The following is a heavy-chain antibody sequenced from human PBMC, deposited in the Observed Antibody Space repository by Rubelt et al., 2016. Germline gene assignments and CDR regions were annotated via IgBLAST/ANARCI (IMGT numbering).Heavy chain of an antibody. V-gene: IGHV4-30-4*07. CDR2: IYYSGST. D-gene: IGHD2-15*01. Sequence: PGKGLEWIGYIYYSGSTYYNPSLKSRVTISVDKSKNQFSLKLSSVTAADTAVYYCARDGVAPYYFDYWGQGTLVTVSS. CDR3: ARDGVAPYYFDY. J-gene: IGHJ4*02.